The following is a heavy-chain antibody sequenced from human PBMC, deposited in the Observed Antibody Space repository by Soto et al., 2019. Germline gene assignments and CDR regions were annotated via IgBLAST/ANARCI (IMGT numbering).Heavy chain of an antibody. CDR3: ARGLKRIGNHHWFDP. Sequence: GGSLRLSCAASGFTFSSYSVNWVRQAPGKGLGWVSYISSSSSTIYYADSVKGRFTISRDNAKNSLYLQMNSLRSEDTAVYYCARGLKRIGNHHWFDPWGQGTLVTVSS. CDR1: GFTFSSYS. CDR2: ISSSSSTI. V-gene: IGHV3-48*01. J-gene: IGHJ5*02. D-gene: IGHD1-1*01.